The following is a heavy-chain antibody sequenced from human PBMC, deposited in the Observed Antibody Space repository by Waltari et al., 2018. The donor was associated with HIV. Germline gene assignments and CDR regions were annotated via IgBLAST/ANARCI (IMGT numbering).Heavy chain of an antibody. CDR1: GGSISRNKW. J-gene: IGHJ6*03. V-gene: IGHV4-4*02. CDR2: IYHSGGT. D-gene: IGHD4-17*01. Sequence: QVQLQESGPGLVKPSGTLSPTCAVSGGSISRNKWWSWVRQPPRKQLEWLGEIYHSGGTNYNPSRKSRVTISLDKSKNQFSLKLTSVTAADTAVDYCARVSTVTSSDYYYYRDVWGKGTTVTVSS. CDR3: ARVSTVTSSDYYYYRDV.